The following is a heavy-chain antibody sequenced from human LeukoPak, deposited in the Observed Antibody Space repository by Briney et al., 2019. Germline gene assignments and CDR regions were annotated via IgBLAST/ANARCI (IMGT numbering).Heavy chain of an antibody. CDR1: GFTFDDYG. CDR3: ARATHYYESSGYDY. D-gene: IGHD3-22*01. J-gene: IGHJ4*02. Sequence: GGSLRLSCAASGFTFDDYGMSRVRQAPGKGLELVPGINWNGGSTGYADSVKGRFTISRDKAKNSLYLQMNSLRAEDTALYYCARATHYYESSGYDYWGQGTLVTVSS. V-gene: IGHV3-20*04. CDR2: INWNGGST.